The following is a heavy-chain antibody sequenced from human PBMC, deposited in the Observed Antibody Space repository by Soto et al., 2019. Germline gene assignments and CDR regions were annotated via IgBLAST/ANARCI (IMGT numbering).Heavy chain of an antibody. CDR2: IYYTGRT. CDR3: ARKSSIYSTWPLLDY. J-gene: IGHJ4*02. D-gene: IGHD6-13*01. V-gene: IGHV4-59*01. Sequence: SQTLSLTCTVSGGSISDYYWSWIRQPPGKGLEWIAYIYYTGRTFYNPSLKGRVTISVDTSKNQFSLKLSSVTAADTAVYYCARKSSIYSTWPLLDYWGRGTLVTVSS. CDR1: GGSISDYY.